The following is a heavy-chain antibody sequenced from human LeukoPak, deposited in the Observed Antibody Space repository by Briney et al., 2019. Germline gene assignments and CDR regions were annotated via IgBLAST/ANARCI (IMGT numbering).Heavy chain of an antibody. CDR3: ARVGYSGWNLEY. V-gene: IGHV3-7*01. CDR2: ISQGGSVK. Sequence: GGSLRLSCAASGFTFRSYWMSWVRQAPGKGLEGVANISQGGSVKYYVDSVKGRFTISRDDAKNSLYVQMNSLRDEDTAVYYCARVGYSGWNLEYWGQGTLVTVSS. J-gene: IGHJ4*02. CDR1: GFTFRSYW. D-gene: IGHD5-12*01.